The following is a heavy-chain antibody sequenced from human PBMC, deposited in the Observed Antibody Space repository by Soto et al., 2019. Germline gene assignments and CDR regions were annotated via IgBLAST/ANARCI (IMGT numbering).Heavy chain of an antibody. CDR3: AKDTLYPVVSYFYYGLDV. CDR1: GFAFADYG. V-gene: IGHV3-30*18. J-gene: IGHJ6*02. Sequence: LRLSCAASGFAFADYGVHWVRQAPGKGLEWVAVISFDGTNKFYADSVKGRFTISRDNSNNTLYLQMSSLRTEDTAVYYCAKDTLYPVVSYFYYGLDVWGQGTTVTVSS. D-gene: IGHD2-8*01. CDR2: ISFDGTNK.